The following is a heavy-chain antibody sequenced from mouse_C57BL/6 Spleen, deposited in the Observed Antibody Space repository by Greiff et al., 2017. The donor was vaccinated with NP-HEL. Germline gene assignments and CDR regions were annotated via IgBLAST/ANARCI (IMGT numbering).Heavy chain of an antibody. CDR1: GFTFSSYA. CDR2: ISDGGSYT. CDR3: ARDRTPSDY. Sequence: EVKLMESGGGLVKPGGSLKLSCAASGFTFSSYAMSWVRQTPEKRLEWLATISDGGSYTYYPDNVKGRFTISRDTAKNNLYLQMSHLKSEDTAMYYCARDRTPSDYWGQGTSVTVSS. V-gene: IGHV5-4*01. J-gene: IGHJ4*01.